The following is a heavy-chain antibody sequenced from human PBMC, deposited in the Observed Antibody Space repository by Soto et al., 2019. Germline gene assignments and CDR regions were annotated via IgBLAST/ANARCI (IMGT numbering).Heavy chain of an antibody. CDR3: ARNHAYCGGDCNGYYFDY. D-gene: IGHD2-21*01. Sequence: QVQLQESGPGLVKPSETLSLTCTVSGGSISSYYWSWIRQPPGKGLEWIGYIYYSGSTNYNPSLKSRVTISVDTSKNQFSLKLSSVTAADTAMYYCARNHAYCGGDCNGYYFDYWGQGTLVTVSS. J-gene: IGHJ4*02. CDR1: GGSISSYY. CDR2: IYYSGST. V-gene: IGHV4-59*01.